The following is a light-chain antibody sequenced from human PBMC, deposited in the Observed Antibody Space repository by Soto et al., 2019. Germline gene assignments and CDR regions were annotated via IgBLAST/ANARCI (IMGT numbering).Light chain of an antibody. CDR1: RIITRSS. V-gene: IGKV3-20*01. CDR3: QHYGGSLSDT. J-gene: IGKJ4*01. Sequence: EIVLTQSPGTLSLSPGEGATLSCTASRIITRSSLAWYQQKPGRAPSLLIFDTSSRATGIPDRFSGGGSGTEFTLTISRLEPEDFAMYYCQHYGGSLSDTFGGGTKVEIK. CDR2: DTS.